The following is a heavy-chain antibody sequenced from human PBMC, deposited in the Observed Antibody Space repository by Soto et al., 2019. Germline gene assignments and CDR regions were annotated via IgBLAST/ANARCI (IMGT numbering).Heavy chain of an antibody. D-gene: IGHD1-1*01. Sequence: GGSLRLSCAASGFTFSIYWMHWFRQAPGKGLVWVSRINSDGSSTSYADSVKGRFTISRDNAKNTLYLQMNSLRAEDTAVYYCARALRRPPNGFDYWGQGTLVTVSS. J-gene: IGHJ4*02. V-gene: IGHV3-74*01. CDR3: ARALRRPPNGFDY. CDR2: INSDGSST. CDR1: GFTFSIYW.